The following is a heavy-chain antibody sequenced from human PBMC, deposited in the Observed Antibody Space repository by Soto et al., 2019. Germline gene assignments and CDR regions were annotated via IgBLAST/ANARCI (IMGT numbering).Heavy chain of an antibody. CDR1: GYTFTSYG. CDR3: ARDLNPKQWLGYYFDY. V-gene: IGHV1-18*01. CDR2: ISAYNGNT. J-gene: IGHJ4*02. Sequence: ASVKVSCKASGYTFTSYGISWVRQAPGQGLEWMGWISAYNGNTNYAQKLQGRVTMTTDTSTSTAYMELRSLRSDDTAVYYCARDLNPKQWLGYYFDYWGQGTLVTVS. D-gene: IGHD6-19*01.